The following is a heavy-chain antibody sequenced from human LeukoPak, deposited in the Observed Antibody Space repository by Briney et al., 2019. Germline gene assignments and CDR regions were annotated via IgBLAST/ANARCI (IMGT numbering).Heavy chain of an antibody. D-gene: IGHD3-3*01. J-gene: IGHJ3*02. CDR3: ARVSYYDFWSGYLEEAFDI. Sequence: TSETLSLTCTVSGGSISSGSYYWSWIRQPAGKGLEWIGRIYTSGSTNYNPSLKSRVTISVDTSKNQFSLKLSSVTAADTAVYYCARVSYYDFWSGYLEEAFDIWGQGTMVTVSS. CDR2: IYTSGST. CDR1: GGSISSGSYY. V-gene: IGHV4-61*02.